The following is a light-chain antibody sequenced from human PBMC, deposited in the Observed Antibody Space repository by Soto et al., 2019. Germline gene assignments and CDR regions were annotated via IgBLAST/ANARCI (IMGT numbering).Light chain of an antibody. CDR2: EGS. J-gene: IGLJ1*01. CDR1: SGDIGAYNY. V-gene: IGLV2-14*01. Sequence: QSALTQPASVSGSPGQSITISCAGTSGDIGAYNYVSWYQQYPGKAPKLMIYEGSKRPSGVSNRFSGSKSGNTASLTISGLQAEDEADYYCSSYTSGSTLYVFGTGTKLTVL. CDR3: SSYTSGSTLYV.